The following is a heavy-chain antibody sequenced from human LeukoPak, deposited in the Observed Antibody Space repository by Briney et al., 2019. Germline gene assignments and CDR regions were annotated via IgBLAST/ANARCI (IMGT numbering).Heavy chain of an antibody. CDR3: ARGPYGYASSATLGSYNWFDP. CDR2: IYPGDFHT. Sequence: GESLKISCKGSGYSFTNYWIGWVRQMPGKGLEWMGIIYPGDFHTRYSPSFQDQVTISADKSINTAYLQWSSLKASDTAMYYCARGPYGYASSATLGSYNWFDPWGQGTLVTVSS. D-gene: IGHD3-10*01. J-gene: IGHJ5*02. CDR1: GYSFTNYW. V-gene: IGHV5-51*01.